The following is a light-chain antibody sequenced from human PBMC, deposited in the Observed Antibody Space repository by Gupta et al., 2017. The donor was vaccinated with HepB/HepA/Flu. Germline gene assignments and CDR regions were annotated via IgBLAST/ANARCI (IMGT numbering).Light chain of an antibody. CDR3: GTWDTSLNTVV. CDR2: QND. CDR1: TSNIGNNY. J-gene: IGLJ2*01. V-gene: IGLV1-51*02. Sequence: QSVLTQPPSVSAAPGQTVPISCSGTTSNIGNNYVSWYQHLPGTAPQLLISQNDKRPSGIPDRFSGSKSGTSATLGITGLQTGDEADYHCGTWDTSLNTVVFGGGTKLTVL.